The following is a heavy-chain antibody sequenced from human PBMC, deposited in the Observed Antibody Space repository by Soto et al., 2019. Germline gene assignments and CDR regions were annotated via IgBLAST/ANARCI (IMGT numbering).Heavy chain of an antibody. CDR3: AGSDYDFWSGYFDL. V-gene: IGHV4-59*08. J-gene: IGHJ4*02. D-gene: IGHD3-3*01. Sequence: PSETLSLTCTVSGGSISSYYWSWIRQPPGKGLEWIGYIYYSGSTNYNPSLKSRVTISVEPSKNQFSLKRSSVTAADTAGYFCAGSDYDFWSGYFDLWGQGTLDTVSS. CDR2: IYYSGST. CDR1: GGSISSYY.